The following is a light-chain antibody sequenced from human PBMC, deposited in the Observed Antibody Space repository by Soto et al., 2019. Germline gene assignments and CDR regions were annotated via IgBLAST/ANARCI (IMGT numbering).Light chain of an antibody. V-gene: IGKV1-5*03. J-gene: IGKJ1*01. CDR1: QSINKW. CDR3: QHYSGDRAT. Sequence: DILLTQSPSTLSATVGDRVTISCRASQSINKWLAWYQHKPGKAPNLLIYEVSTLHSGVPSRFSGSGSGTEFTPTISSLRPDDFATYYCQHYSGDRATFGQGTKVDI. CDR2: EVS.